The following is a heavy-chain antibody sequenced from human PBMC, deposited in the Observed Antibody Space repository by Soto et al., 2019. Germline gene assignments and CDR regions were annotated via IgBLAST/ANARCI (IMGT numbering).Heavy chain of an antibody. CDR3: VRDYWNRRSDDLFDP. V-gene: IGHV3-48*01. J-gene: IGHJ5*01. CDR1: GFSFSGYS. CDR2: INSGGSVI. Sequence: GGSRRLSCVASGFSFSGYSMNWVRQAPGKGLQWISFINSGGSVIDYADSVKCRFTISRDNAKNSLYLQLNSLRVEDTAVYYFVRDYWNRRSDDLFDPWGQGTLVTVSS. D-gene: IGHD1-1*01.